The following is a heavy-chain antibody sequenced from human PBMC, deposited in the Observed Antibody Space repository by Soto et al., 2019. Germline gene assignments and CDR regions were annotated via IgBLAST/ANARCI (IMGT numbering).Heavy chain of an antibody. V-gene: IGHV3-15*07. D-gene: IGHD6-6*01. J-gene: IGHJ3*02. CDR2: IKSKTDGGTT. CDR3: TTGTYSSSSDPFDI. Sequence: GGSLRLSCASSGFTFSNAWMNWVRQAPGKGLEWVGRIKSKTDGGTTDYAAPVKGRFTISRDDSKNTLYLQMNSLKTEDTAVYYCTTGTYSSSSDPFDIWGQGTMVTVPS. CDR1: GFTFSNAW.